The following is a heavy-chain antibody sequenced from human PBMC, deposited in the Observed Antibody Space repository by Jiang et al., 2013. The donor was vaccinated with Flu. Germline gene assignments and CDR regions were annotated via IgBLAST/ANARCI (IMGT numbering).Heavy chain of an antibody. J-gene: IGHJ6*02. V-gene: IGHV1-2*06. Sequence: VQLVESGAEVKKPGASVRVSCKASGYTFTDYNIHWVRQVPGQGLEWMGRVNPKSGGTKYPQKFQGRVTLTTDTSINTAYMDLSGLMSDDTAVYYCGTERTPTVVGLFTYTYGMDVWGQGTTVSVSS. D-gene: IGHD3-10*01. CDR3: GTERTPTVVGLFTYTYGMDV. CDR2: VNPKSGGT. CDR1: GYTFTDYN.